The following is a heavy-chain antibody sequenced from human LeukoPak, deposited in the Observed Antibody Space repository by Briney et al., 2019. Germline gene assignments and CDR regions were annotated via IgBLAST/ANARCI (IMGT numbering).Heavy chain of an antibody. V-gene: IGHV3-23*01. Sequence: GSLRLSCAASGFTFSNYAMSWVRQAPGKGLEWVSIISGSGSSTYYADSVKGRFTISRDNSENTLYLQMNSLRAEDTAVYYCAKVSGRAAAAGIDYWGQGTLVTVSS. CDR3: AKVSGRAAAAGIDY. CDR1: GFTFSNYA. D-gene: IGHD6-13*01. J-gene: IGHJ4*02. CDR2: ISGSGSST.